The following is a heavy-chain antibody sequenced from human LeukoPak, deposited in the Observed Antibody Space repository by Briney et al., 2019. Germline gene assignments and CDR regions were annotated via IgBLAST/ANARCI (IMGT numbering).Heavy chain of an antibody. V-gene: IGHV1-2*02. CDR2: INPNSGGT. D-gene: IGHD4-11*01. Sequence: ASVKFSCKASGYTFTGYYMHWVRQAPGQGLEWMAWINPNSGGTNYAQKFEDRVTMTTDTSISTAYMELSRLRSDDTAVYYCARATVTTSLDYWGQGTLVTVSS. CDR3: ARATVTTSLDY. CDR1: GYTFTGYY. J-gene: IGHJ4*02.